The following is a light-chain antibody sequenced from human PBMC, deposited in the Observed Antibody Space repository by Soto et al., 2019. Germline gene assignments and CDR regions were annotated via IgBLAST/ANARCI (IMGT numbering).Light chain of an antibody. J-gene: IGKJ1*01. CDR1: QSVSNSY. V-gene: IGKV3-20*01. CDR3: QQYGSSPRT. CDR2: GAS. Sequence: IVLTQSPGTLSLSPGERATLSCRASQSVSNSYLAWYQQKPGQAPRLLIYGASSRATGILDRFSGSGSGTDFTLTITRLEPEDFVVYYCQQYGSSPRTFGQGTKVEIK.